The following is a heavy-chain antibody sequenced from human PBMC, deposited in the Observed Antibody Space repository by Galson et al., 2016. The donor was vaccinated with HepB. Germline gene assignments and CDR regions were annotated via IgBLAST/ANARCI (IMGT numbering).Heavy chain of an antibody. J-gene: IGHJ4*02. CDR1: GITFSDAW. CDR2: IKSKTDGGTA. CDR3: TSAGNY. Sequence: LRLSCAASGITFSDAWFHWVRQAPGKGLEWVGRIKSKTDGGTADYGALVKGRFTISRDDSKNTVYLQMNSLKNDDTAVYYCTSAGNYWGQGTLVTVSS. V-gene: IGHV3-15*01. D-gene: IGHD1-14*01.